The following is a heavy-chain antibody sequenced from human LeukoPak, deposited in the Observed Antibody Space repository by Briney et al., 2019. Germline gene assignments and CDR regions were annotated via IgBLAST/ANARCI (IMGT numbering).Heavy chain of an antibody. CDR1: GGSIRSSYYY. J-gene: IGHJ4*02. D-gene: IGHD3-22*01. V-gene: IGHV4-61*05. CDR3: ARGVSDSSGYYYKYYFDY. CDR2: IYYSGST. Sequence: PSETLSLTCTVSGGSIRSSYYYWGWIRQPPGKGLEWIGYIYYSGSTNYNPSLKSRVTISVDTSKNQFSLKLSSVTAADTAVYYCARGVSDSSGYYYKYYFDYWGQGTLVTVSS.